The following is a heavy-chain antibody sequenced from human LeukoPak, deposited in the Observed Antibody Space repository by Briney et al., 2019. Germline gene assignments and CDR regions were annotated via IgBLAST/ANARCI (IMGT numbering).Heavy chain of an antibody. CDR3: ARFVGACSGGSCYSDY. J-gene: IGHJ4*02. D-gene: IGHD2-15*01. Sequence: GESLKISCKGSRYNFTSYWIGWVRQMPGKGLEWMGIIYPGDSDTRYSPSFQGQVTISADKSISTAYLQWNSLKASDTAMYYCARFVGACSGGSCYSDYWGQGTLVTVSS. V-gene: IGHV5-51*01. CDR1: RYNFTSYW. CDR2: IYPGDSDT.